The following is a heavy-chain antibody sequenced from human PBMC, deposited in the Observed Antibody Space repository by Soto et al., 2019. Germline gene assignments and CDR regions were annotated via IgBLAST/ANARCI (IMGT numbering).Heavy chain of an antibody. J-gene: IGHJ3*02. CDR2: IIPILGIA. D-gene: IGHD6-19*01. V-gene: IGHV1-69*02. CDR3: ASAVAAEDAFDI. Sequence: QVQLVQSGAEVKKPGSSVKVSCKASGGTFSSYTISWVRQAPGQGLEWMGRIIPILGIANYAQKFQGRVTITADKSTSTAYMELSSLRSEDTAVYYCASAVAAEDAFDIWGQGTMVTVSS. CDR1: GGTFSSYT.